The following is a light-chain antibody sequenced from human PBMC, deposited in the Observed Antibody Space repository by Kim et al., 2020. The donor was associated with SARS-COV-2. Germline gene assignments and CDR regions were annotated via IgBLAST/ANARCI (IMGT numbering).Light chain of an antibody. J-gene: IGLJ2*01. CDR2: DVN. V-gene: IGLV2-14*04. Sequence: GQSITISCTGTSSDVGGYNYVSWYQQHPGKAPKFIIYDVNKQPSGVSNRFSGSKSGNTASLTISGLQAEDEADYYCSSFTSSSTVVFGGGTKVTVL. CDR3: SSFTSSSTVV. CDR1: SSDVGGYNY.